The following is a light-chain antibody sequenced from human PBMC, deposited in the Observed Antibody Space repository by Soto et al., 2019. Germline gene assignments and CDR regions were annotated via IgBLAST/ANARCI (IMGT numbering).Light chain of an antibody. CDR2: KTS. V-gene: IGKV1-5*03. CDR3: QQYDSYPIT. Sequence: DIQMTQSPSTLSAYVRDRVTFTCRASQNISIWLAWYQQKPGKAPKLLIYKTSTPESGVPSRFSGSGSDTVFTLTISSLQPDDFATYYCQQYDSYPITFGQGTRLENK. CDR1: QNISIW. J-gene: IGKJ5*01.